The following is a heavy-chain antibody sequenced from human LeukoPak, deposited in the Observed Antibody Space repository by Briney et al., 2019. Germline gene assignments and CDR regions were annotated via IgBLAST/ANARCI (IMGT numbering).Heavy chain of an antibody. CDR1: GFTFSSYG. D-gene: IGHD3-10*01. CDR2: IRYDGSNK. J-gene: IGHJ4*02. Sequence: RGSLRLSCAASGFTFSSYGMHWVRQAPGKGLEWVAFIRYDGSNKYYADSVKGRFTISRDNSKNTLYLQMNSLRAEDTAVYYCAKVRFGVTARYHFDFWGQGTLVTVSS. V-gene: IGHV3-30*02. CDR3: AKVRFGVTARYHFDF.